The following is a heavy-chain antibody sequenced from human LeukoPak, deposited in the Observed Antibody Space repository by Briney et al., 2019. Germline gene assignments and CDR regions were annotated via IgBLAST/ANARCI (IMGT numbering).Heavy chain of an antibody. CDR2: ISYDGSNK. CDR1: GFTFSSYA. V-gene: IGHV3-30*04. D-gene: IGHD1-1*01. J-gene: IGHJ3*02. Sequence: PGGSLRLSCAASGFTFSSYAMHWVRQAPGKGLEWVAVISYDGSNKYYADSVKGRFTISRDNSKNTLYLQMNSLRAEDTAVYYCAREAGGTIAFDIWGQGTMVTVSS. CDR3: AREAGGTIAFDI.